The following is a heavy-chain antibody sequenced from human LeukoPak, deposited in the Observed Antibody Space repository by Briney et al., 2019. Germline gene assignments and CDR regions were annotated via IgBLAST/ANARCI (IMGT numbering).Heavy chain of an antibody. V-gene: IGHV4-61*02. CDR1: GGSISNLDYY. J-gene: IGHJ5*02. Sequence: PSETLSLTCTVSGGSISNLDYYWTWIRQPAGKRLEWIGRIYTSGGTNYNPSLKSRVTISVDTSKNQFSLKLSSVTAADTAVYYCARVSSSWYEDDPWGQGTLVTVSS. D-gene: IGHD6-13*01. CDR2: IYTSGGT. CDR3: ARVSSSWYEDDP.